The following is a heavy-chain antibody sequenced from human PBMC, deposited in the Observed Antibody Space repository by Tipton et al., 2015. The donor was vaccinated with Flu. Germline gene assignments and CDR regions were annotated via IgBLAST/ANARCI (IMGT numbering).Heavy chain of an antibody. D-gene: IGHD2-21*02. CDR3: ARRAYCGAVCSQNSDY. Sequence: TLSLTCAVYGGSLSGHHWSWVRQAPGKGLEWIGEVNHSGNTNYNPSLKSRVTMSVDTYKSQFSLRLSSVTAADTAVYYCARRAYCGAVCSQNSDYWGQGTLVTVSS. CDR2: VNHSGNT. CDR1: GGSLSGHH. J-gene: IGHJ4*02. V-gene: IGHV4-34*01.